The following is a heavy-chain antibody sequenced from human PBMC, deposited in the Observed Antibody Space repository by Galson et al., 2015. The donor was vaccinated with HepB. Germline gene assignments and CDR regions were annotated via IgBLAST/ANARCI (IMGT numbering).Heavy chain of an antibody. CDR3: ARGAGQRVLRYYHGMDV. CDR2: IKQDGRDE. D-gene: IGHD4/OR15-4a*01. CDR1: GFIFSNYY. J-gene: IGHJ6*04. V-gene: IGHV3-7*01. Sequence: SLRLSCAASGFIFSNYYMNWVRQAPGKGLEWVADIKQDGRDEDYLGSVRGRFTISRDNATNSLYLRMNSLRAEDTAVYFCARGAGQRVLRYYHGMDVWGKGTTVTVSS.